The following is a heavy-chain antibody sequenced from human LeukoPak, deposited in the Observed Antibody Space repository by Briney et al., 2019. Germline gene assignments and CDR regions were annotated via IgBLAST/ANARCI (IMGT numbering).Heavy chain of an antibody. CDR2: ISSNGGST. J-gene: IGHJ4*02. CDR1: GFTFSSYA. V-gene: IGHV3-64*01. Sequence: GRSLRLSCAASGFTFSSYAMHWVRHAPGKGLEYVSAISSNGGSTHYANSVKDKFNSHRDNPKITLYVQMGSLRAEDMVVYYCAGGGQIRILSYWGQGTLVTVFS. D-gene: IGHD2-15*01. CDR3: AGGGQIRILSY.